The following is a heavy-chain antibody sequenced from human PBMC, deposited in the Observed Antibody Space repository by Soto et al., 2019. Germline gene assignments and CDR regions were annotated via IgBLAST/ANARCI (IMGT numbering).Heavy chain of an antibody. V-gene: IGHV3-15*01. Sequence: GGSLRLSCAASGFTFSNAWMSWVRQAPGKGLEWVGRIKSKTDGGTTDYAAPVKGRFTISRDDSKNTLYLQMNSLKTEDTAVYYCTTDQRDEEWLPYYYYYMDVWGKGTTVTVSS. D-gene: IGHD3-3*01. J-gene: IGHJ6*03. CDR1: GFTFSNAW. CDR3: TTDQRDEEWLPYYYYYMDV. CDR2: IKSKTDGGTT.